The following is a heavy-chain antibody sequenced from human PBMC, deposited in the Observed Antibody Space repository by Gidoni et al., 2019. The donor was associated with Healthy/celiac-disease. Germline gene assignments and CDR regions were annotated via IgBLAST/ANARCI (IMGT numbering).Heavy chain of an antibody. CDR1: GYTFTSYA. CDR3: ARESYGSGGFDY. Sequence: QVQLVQSGAEVKKPGASVTVSCKASGYTFTSYAMHWVRQAPGQRLEWMGWINAGNGNTKYSQKFQGRVTITRDTSASTAYMELSSLRSEDTAVYYCARESYGSGGFDYWGQGTLVTVSS. CDR2: INAGNGNT. D-gene: IGHD3-10*01. V-gene: IGHV1-3*01. J-gene: IGHJ4*02.